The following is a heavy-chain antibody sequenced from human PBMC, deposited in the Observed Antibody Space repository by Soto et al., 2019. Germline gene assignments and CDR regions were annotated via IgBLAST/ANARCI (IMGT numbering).Heavy chain of an antibody. CDR1: GGTFSSYA. V-gene: IGHV1-69*06. Sequence: VASVKVSCKASGGTFSSYAISWVRQAPGQGLEWMGGIIPIFGTANYAQKFQGRVTITADKSTSTAYMELSSLRSEDTAVYYCARDRDFWSGYYFYYYGMDVWGQGTTVTVSS. CDR2: IIPIFGTA. D-gene: IGHD3-3*01. J-gene: IGHJ6*02. CDR3: ARDRDFWSGYYFYYYGMDV.